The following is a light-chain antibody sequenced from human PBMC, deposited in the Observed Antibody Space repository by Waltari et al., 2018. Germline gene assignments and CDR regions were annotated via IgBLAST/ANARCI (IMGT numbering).Light chain of an antibody. J-gene: IGLJ2*01. CDR2: FDH. V-gene: IGLV3-21*04. CDR3: QVWDRDTDHRV. CDR1: HIGDKN. Sequence: SYVLTQPPSVSVAPGQTARIPRGGNHIGDKNVHWYQHKPGKAPLVVIYFDHERPSGIPGRFSGSNSGNTATLTISTVEAEDEADYYCQVWDRDTDHRVFGGGTKLTVL.